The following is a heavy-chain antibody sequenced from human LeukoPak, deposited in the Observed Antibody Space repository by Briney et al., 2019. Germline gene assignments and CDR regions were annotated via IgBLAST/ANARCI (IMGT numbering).Heavy chain of an antibody. D-gene: IGHD6-6*01. Sequence: SETLSLTCTVSGGSISSSSYYWGWIRQPPGKGLEWIGSSYYSGSTYYNPSLKSRVTISVDTSKNQFSLKLSSVTAADTAVYYCARDPASDPGAARPSDWFDPWGQGTLVTVSS. CDR1: GGSISSSSYY. CDR2: SYYSGST. J-gene: IGHJ5*02. V-gene: IGHV4-39*07. CDR3: ARDPASDPGAARPSDWFDP.